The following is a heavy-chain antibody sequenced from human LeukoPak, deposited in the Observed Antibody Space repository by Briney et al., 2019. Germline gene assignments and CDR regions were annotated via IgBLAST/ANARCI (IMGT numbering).Heavy chain of an antibody. CDR3: AREDKGASDH. J-gene: IGHJ4*02. D-gene: IGHD2-15*01. CDR2: ISSAAVTI. V-gene: IGHV3-48*03. Sequence: AGSLRLSCAVSGFNFGNYELNWIRQAPGKGLEWVAYISSAAVTIKYADSVKGRFAISRDNTKISLSLQMNSLRVENTALYYCAREDKGASDHWGQGAQVTVAS. CDR1: GFNFGNYE.